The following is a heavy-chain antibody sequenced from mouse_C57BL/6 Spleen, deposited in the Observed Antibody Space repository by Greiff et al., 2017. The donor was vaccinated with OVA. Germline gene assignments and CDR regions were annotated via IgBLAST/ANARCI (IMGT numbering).Heavy chain of an antibody. CDR3: ARATWDPYYFAY. CDR1: GFNIKDYY. V-gene: IGHV14-2*01. D-gene: IGHD4-1*01. CDR2: IDPEDGET. Sequence: EVQLVESGAELVKPGASVKLSCTASGFNIKDYYMHWVKQRTEQGLEWIGRIDPEDGETKYDPKFKGKATITADTSSNTAYLQLISLTSEDSAVSFFARATWDPYYFAYWGQGTTLTVSS. J-gene: IGHJ2*01.